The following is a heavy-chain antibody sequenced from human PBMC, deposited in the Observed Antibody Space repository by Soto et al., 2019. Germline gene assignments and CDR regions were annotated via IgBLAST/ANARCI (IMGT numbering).Heavy chain of an antibody. D-gene: IGHD1-26*01. J-gene: IGHJ4*02. CDR3: ARRWGFTFDY. CDR1: GGSISSYY. CDR2: IYYSGST. V-gene: IGHV4-59*08. Sequence: SETLSLTCTVSGGSISSYYWSWIRQPPGKGLEWIGYIYYSGSTNYNPSLKSRVTISVDTSKNQFSLKLSSVTAADTAVYYCARRWGFTFDYWGQGTLVTVSS.